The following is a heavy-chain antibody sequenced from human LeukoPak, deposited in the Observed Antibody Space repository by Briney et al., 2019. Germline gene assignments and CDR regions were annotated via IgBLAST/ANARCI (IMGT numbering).Heavy chain of an antibody. Sequence: GGSLRLSCAASGFTFDDYGMSWVRQAPGKGLEWVSGINWNGGSTGYADSVKGRFTISRDNAKNSLYLQTNSLRAEDTALYYCARSDGYNPPFDYWGQGTLVTVSS. CDR3: ARSDGYNPPFDY. CDR2: INWNGGST. V-gene: IGHV3-20*04. CDR1: GFTFDDYG. J-gene: IGHJ4*02. D-gene: IGHD5-24*01.